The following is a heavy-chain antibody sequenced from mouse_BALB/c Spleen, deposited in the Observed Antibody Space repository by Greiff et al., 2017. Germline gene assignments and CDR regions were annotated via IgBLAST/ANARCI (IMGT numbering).Heavy chain of an antibody. CDR2: ISSGGGNT. Sequence: EVQRVESGGGLVKPGGSLKLSCAASGFTFSSYTMSWVRQTPEKRLEWVATISSGGGNTYYPDSVKGRFTISRDNAKNNLYLQMSSLRSEDTALYYCARYRYYDYLFAYWGQGTLVTVSA. CDR3: ARYRYYDYLFAY. CDR1: GFTFSSYT. V-gene: IGHV5-9*03. J-gene: IGHJ3*01. D-gene: IGHD2-4*01.